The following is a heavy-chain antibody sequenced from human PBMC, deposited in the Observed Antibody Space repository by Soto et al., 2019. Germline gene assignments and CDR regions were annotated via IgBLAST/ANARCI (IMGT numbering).Heavy chain of an antibody. CDR1: GYTFTGYY. D-gene: IGHD1-7*01. CDR3: GRGRSGELVVFY. CDR2: ISPKSGGT. Sequence: QVQLVQSGAEVKESGASVKVSCKASGYTFTGYYIHWVRQAPGQGLEWVGEISPKSGGTRYAQKFQGRVTMTKDTSIKTVYLELSNLSPDDTAVYYCGRGRSGELVVFYWGQGTLVTVHS. V-gene: IGHV1-2*02. J-gene: IGHJ4*02.